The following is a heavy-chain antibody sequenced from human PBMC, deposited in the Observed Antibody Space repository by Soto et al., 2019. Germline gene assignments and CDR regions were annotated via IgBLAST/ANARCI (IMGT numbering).Heavy chain of an antibody. CDR3: ARYHLPRLAAAGPQHY. CDR1: GYSFTSYG. Sequence: ASVKGSCKASGYSFTSYGISWVRQAPGQGLEWMGWISAYNGNTNYAQKLQGRVTMTTDTSTSTAYMELRSLRSDDTAVYYCARYHLPRLAAAGPQHYWGQGTQVTVSS. D-gene: IGHD6-25*01. CDR2: ISAYNGNT. V-gene: IGHV1-18*04. J-gene: IGHJ4*02.